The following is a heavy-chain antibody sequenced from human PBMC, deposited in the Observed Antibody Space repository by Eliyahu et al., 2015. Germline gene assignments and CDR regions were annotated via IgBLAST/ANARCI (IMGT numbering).Heavy chain of an antibody. V-gene: IGHV3-11*01. CDR2: INGRGTTI. D-gene: IGHD1-26*01. Sequence: LEWISYINGRGTTIYYADSVKGRFTLSRDNTKYSLYLQMNSLGAEDTAVYYCARGNGGSYDYWGQGTLVTVSS. J-gene: IGHJ4*02. CDR3: ARGNGGSYDY.